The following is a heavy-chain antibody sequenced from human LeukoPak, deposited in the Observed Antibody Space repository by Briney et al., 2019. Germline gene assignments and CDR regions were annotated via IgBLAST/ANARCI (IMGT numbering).Heavy chain of an antibody. CDR1: GFTFSSYE. V-gene: IGHV3-48*03. J-gene: IGHJ4*02. CDR2: ISSGGSTI. D-gene: IGHD2-2*01. Sequence: PGGSLRLSCAASGFTFSSYEMNWVRQAPGKGLEWVSYISSGGSTIYYADSVKGRFTLSRDNAKNSLYLQINSLRGEDTAIYYCARGYVGFDYWGQGTLVTVYS. CDR3: ARGYVGFDY.